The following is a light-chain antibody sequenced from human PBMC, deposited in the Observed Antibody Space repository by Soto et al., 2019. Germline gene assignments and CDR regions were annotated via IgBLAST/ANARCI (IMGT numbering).Light chain of an antibody. J-gene: IGLJ1*01. V-gene: IGLV2-18*01. CDR3: SLYTSSSTFV. Sequence: QSVLTQPPSVSAAPGQKVTISCSGSSSNMGNNYVSWYQQLPGTAPKLMIYEVSNRPSGVPDRFSGSKSGNTASLTISGLQAEDEADYYCSLYTSSSTFVFGTGTKLTVL. CDR2: EVS. CDR1: SSNMGNNY.